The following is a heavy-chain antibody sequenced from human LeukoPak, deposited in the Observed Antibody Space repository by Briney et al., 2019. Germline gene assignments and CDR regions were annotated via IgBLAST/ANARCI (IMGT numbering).Heavy chain of an antibody. Sequence: SETLSLTCTVSGCSISSYYWSWIRQPAGKGLEWIGRIYTSGSTNYNPSLKSRVTMSVDTSKNQFSLKLSSVTAADTAVYYCARDRYSSGWKMDYYYGMDVWGQGTTVTVSS. D-gene: IGHD6-19*01. J-gene: IGHJ6*02. V-gene: IGHV4-4*07. CDR2: IYTSGST. CDR1: GCSISSYY. CDR3: ARDRYSSGWKMDYYYGMDV.